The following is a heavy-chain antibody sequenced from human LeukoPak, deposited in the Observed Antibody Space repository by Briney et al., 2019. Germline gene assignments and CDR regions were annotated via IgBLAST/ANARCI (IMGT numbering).Heavy chain of an antibody. Sequence: GRSLRLSCAASGFTFSSYAMHWVRQAPGKGLEWVAVISYDGSNKYYADSVKGRFTVSRDNSKNTLYLQVNSLRVEDTAVYYCAKVRWDNSGWYYSDSWGQGTLVTVSS. CDR2: ISYDGSNK. D-gene: IGHD6-19*01. J-gene: IGHJ4*02. CDR1: GFTFSSYA. CDR3: AKVRWDNSGWYYSDS. V-gene: IGHV3-30*04.